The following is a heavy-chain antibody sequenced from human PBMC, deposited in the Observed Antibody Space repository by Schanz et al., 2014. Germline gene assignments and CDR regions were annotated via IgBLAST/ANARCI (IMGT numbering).Heavy chain of an antibody. Sequence: EVQLVESGGGLVKPGGSQRLSCAPSGFTFSSFTMNWVRQAPGKGLEWVAVIYSGGSTFYTDSVKGRFTISRDNSKNTLFLQMESLRTEDTAVYHCAKERDITGWNHGDYWGQGTLVTVSS. CDR3: AKERDITGWNHGDY. V-gene: IGHV3-66*02. CDR1: GFTFSSFT. D-gene: IGHD6-19*01. CDR2: IYSGGST. J-gene: IGHJ4*02.